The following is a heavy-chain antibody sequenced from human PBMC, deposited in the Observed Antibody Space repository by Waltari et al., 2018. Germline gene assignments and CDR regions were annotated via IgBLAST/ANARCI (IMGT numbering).Heavy chain of an antibody. CDR2: GNT. CDR3: GRVGVQSGADY. D-gene: IGHD3-10*01. CDR1: GYTFTTYT. Sequence: QVHLVQSGAEMKKPGASVTVSCKASGYTFTTYTITGNTDYAKNLQGRVTMTADTSTSTAYLELSNLRSDDSADYYCGRVGVQSGADYWGQGTLVTVSS. J-gene: IGHJ4*02. V-gene: IGHV1-18*01.